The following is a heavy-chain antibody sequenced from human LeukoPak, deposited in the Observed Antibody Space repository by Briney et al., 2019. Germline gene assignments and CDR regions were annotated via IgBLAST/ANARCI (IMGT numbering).Heavy chain of an antibody. CDR3: ARAGLGYCSSTSCYTSGYYYYGMDV. J-gene: IGHJ6*04. V-gene: IGHV3-48*03. CDR1: GFTFSSYE. CDR2: ISSSGSTI. Sequence: GGSLRLSCAASGFTFSSYEMNGVRQAPGKGLEGVSYISSSGSTIYYADSVKGRFTISRDNAKNSLYLQMNSLRAEDTAVYYCARAGLGYCSSTSCYTSGYYYYGMDVWGKGTTVTVSS. D-gene: IGHD2-2*02.